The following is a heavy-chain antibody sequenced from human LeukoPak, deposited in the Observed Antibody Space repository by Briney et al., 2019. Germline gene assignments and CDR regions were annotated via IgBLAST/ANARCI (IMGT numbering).Heavy chain of an antibody. D-gene: IGHD2-2*01. V-gene: IGHV4-59*12. CDR2: VYYRGSA. Sequence: SETLSLTCTVSGASIHDDHFTWIRQPPGRGLEWIGFVYYRGSAKYNPSLESRVTISVDTSKKQISLILKSVTAADTAVYYCARAHIVVVPAAKGGWFDPWGQGTLVTVSS. CDR3: ARAHIVVVPAAKGGWFDP. CDR1: GASIHDDH. J-gene: IGHJ5*02.